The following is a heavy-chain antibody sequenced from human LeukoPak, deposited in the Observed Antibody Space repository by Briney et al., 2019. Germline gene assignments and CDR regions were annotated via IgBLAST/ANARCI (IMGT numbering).Heavy chain of an antibody. CDR2: IGSGGST. J-gene: IGHJ4*02. Sequence: GGSLILSCAASGFTFSSYAMIWVRQAPGKGLEWVSAIGSGGSTYYADSVKGRFTISRDNSKNTLSLQMNSLRAEDTAVYYCAKGSSISRKGVDYWGQGTLVTVSS. CDR1: GFTFSSYA. D-gene: IGHD6-13*01. V-gene: IGHV3-23*01. CDR3: AKGSSISRKGVDY.